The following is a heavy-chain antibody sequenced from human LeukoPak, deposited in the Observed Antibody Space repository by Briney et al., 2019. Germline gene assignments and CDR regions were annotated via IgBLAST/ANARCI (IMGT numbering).Heavy chain of an antibody. CDR1: SSGGYY. J-gene: IGHJ6*03. CDR2: INWNGGST. V-gene: IGHV3-20*01. Sequence: SSGGYYWSWIRQPPGKGLEWVSGINWNGGSTGYADSVKGRFTISRDNAKNSLYLQMNSLRAEDTALYHCARAGYCSSTSCYYYYYYYMDVWGKGTTVIVSS. CDR3: ARAGYCSSTSCYYYYYYYMDV. D-gene: IGHD2-2*01.